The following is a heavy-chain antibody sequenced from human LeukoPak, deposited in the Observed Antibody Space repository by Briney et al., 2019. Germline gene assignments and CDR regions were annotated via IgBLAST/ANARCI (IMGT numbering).Heavy chain of an antibody. CDR1: GGSISSSSYY. V-gene: IGHV4-39*01. D-gene: IGHD6-19*01. J-gene: IGHJ4*02. Sequence: SETLSLTCTVSGGSISSSSYYWGWIRQPPGKGLEWIGSIYYSGSTYYNPSLKSRVTISVDTSKNQFSLKLSSVTAADTAVYYCARTAYSSGGPYFDYWGQGTLVTVSS. CDR3: ARTAYSSGGPYFDY. CDR2: IYYSGST.